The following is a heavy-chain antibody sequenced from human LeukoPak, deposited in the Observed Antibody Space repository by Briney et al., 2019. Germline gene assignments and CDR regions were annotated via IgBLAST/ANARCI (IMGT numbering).Heavy chain of an antibody. V-gene: IGHV4-39*02. J-gene: IGHJ4*02. Sequence: SETLSLTCTVSGGSISSSSYYWGWIRQPPGKGLEWIGSIYYSGSTYYNPSLKSRVTISVDTSKNQFSLKLSSVTAADTAVYYCARDRNYYDSSGYLCDYWGQGTLVTVSS. CDR2: IYYSGST. D-gene: IGHD3-22*01. CDR1: GGSISSSSYY. CDR3: ARDRNYYDSSGYLCDY.